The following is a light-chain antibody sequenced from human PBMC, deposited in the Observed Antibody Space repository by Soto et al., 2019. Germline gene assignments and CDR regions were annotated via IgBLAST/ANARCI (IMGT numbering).Light chain of an antibody. V-gene: IGKV1-39*01. CDR3: QQSYSTPLT. CDR1: QSISNF. Sequence: DIQMTQSPSSLSASVGDRVSITCRASQSISNFLNWYQQKPGKAPKLLIYAASSLQSGVPARFSGSGFGTDFTLTISSLQPEDFATYRCQQSYSTPLTFGGGTKVEIK. CDR2: AAS. J-gene: IGKJ4*01.